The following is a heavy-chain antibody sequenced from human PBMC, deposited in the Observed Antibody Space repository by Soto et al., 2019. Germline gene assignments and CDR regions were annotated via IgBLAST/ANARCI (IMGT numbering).Heavy chain of an antibody. CDR3: ARDFIAVDGAFDY. CDR2: ITSSGSST. D-gene: IGHD6-19*01. CDR1: GFTFSRYS. Sequence: PGGSLRLSCAASGFTFSRYSMNWVRQAPGKGLEWVSYITSSGSSTFYADSVKGRFSISRDNALDSLFLQMNSLRVGDTAVYYCARDFIAVDGAFDYWGQGTLVTVSS. V-gene: IGHV3-48*01. J-gene: IGHJ4*02.